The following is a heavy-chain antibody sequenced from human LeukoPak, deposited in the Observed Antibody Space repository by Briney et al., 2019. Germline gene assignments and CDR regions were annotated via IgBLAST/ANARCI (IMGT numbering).Heavy chain of an antibody. D-gene: IGHD3-9*01. CDR1: GGSISSGSYY. Sequence: SETLSLTCTVSGGSISSGSYYWNWIRQPAGKGLEWIGRIYTSGSTNYNPSLKSRVTVSVDTSKNQFSLKLSSVTAADTAVYYCARGYFDWLPDYWGQGTLVTVSS. J-gene: IGHJ4*02. V-gene: IGHV4-61*02. CDR3: ARGYFDWLPDY. CDR2: IYTSGST.